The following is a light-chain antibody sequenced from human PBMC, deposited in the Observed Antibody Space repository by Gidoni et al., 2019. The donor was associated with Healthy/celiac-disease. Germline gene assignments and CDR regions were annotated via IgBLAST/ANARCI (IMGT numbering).Light chain of an antibody. V-gene: IGKV3-11*01. Sequence: EIVLTQSPATLSLSPGERATLSCRASQSVSSYLAWYQQKPGQAPRLLIYDASNRATGIPARFSGSGSGTDFTLTISSLEPEDFAVYYCQQRSNWPQPRWTFXQXTKVEIK. J-gene: IGKJ1*01. CDR1: QSVSSY. CDR3: QQRSNWPQPRWT. CDR2: DAS.